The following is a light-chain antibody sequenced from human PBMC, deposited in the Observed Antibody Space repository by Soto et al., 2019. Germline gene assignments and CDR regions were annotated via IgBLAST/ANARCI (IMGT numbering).Light chain of an antibody. J-gene: IGKJ1*01. CDR1: QTISSW. V-gene: IGKV1-5*03. CDR3: QQYMSYS. Sequence: DIHMTHSPSTLSGSVGDIVTITCRASQTISSWLAWYQQKPGKAPNLLIYKASTLKSGVPSRFSGSGSGTEFTLTISSLQPDDFATYYCQQYMSYSFGQGTKVDIK. CDR2: KAS.